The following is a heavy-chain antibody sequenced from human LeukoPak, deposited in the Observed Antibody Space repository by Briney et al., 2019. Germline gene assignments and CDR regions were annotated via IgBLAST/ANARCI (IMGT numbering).Heavy chain of an antibody. CDR3: ARDGRFLEWLHYDY. Sequence: ASVKVSCKASGYTFTGYYMHWVRQAPGQGLEWMGWINPSGGSTSYAQKFQGRVTMTRDMSTSTVYMELSSLRSEDTAVYYCARDGRFLEWLHYDYWGQGTLVTVSS. CDR1: GYTFTGYY. D-gene: IGHD3-3*01. J-gene: IGHJ4*02. CDR2: INPSGGST. V-gene: IGHV1-46*01.